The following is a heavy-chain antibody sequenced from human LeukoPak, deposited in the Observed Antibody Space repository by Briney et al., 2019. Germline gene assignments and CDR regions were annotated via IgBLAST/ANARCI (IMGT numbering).Heavy chain of an antibody. CDR1: GLTFNAYA. CDR2: SGNDNKP. J-gene: IGHJ6*02. CDR3: ARALHYYVAMDV. Sequence: RGGPLRLSCDASGLTFNAYAMTWVRHSPGKGLEWVSYSGNDNKPHHSESVKGRFAISIDNSKNMLFLQLNSLRAEHTALYYCARALHYYVAMDVWGQGNPGTVSS. V-gene: IGHV3-23*01.